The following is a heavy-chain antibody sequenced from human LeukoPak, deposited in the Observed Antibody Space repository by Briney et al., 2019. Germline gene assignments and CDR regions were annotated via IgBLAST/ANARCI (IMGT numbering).Heavy chain of an antibody. V-gene: IGHV3-30*18. CDR1: GFTFSSYG. CDR3: AKLGPYFDY. CDR2: ISYDGSNK. J-gene: IGHJ4*02. Sequence: GGSLRLSCAASGFTFSSYGMRWVRQAPGKGLEWVAVISYDGSNKYYADSVKGRFTISRDNSKNTLYLQMNSLRAEDTAVYYCAKLGPYFDYWGQGTLVTVSS.